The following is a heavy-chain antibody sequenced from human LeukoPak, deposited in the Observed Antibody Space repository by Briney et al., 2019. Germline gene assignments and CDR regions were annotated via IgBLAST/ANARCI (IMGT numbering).Heavy chain of an antibody. Sequence: GGSLRLSCTASGFTFSSYAMSWVRQAPGKGLEWIWGISGSGGDTYYADSVKGRFTITGDTSKNTSYMQMHSLRADDTAFYYFAAVCSCTNNICRGDFDYWGQGTLVTVSS. V-gene: IGHV3-23*01. CDR3: AAVCSCTNNICRGDFDY. CDR1: GFTFSSYA. J-gene: IGHJ4*02. D-gene: IGHD2-8*01. CDR2: ISGSGGDT.